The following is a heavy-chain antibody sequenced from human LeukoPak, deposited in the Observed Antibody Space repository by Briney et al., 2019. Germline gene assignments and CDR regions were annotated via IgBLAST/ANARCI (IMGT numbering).Heavy chain of an antibody. Sequence: PSETLSLTCTVSGGSISSGSYYWSWIRQPAGKGLEWIGRIYTSGSTNYNPSLKSRVTISVDTSKNQFSLKLSSVTAADTAVYYCAMGRIAARFDYWGQGTLVTVSS. CDR3: AMGRIAARFDY. J-gene: IGHJ4*02. CDR1: GGSISSGSYY. D-gene: IGHD6-6*01. CDR2: IYTSGST. V-gene: IGHV4-61*02.